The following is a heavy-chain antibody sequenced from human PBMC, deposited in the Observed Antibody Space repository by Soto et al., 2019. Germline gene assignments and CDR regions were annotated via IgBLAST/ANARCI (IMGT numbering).Heavy chain of an antibody. CDR1: RGAFGDYW. CDR3: ARDVRQNWFDS. J-gene: IGHJ5*01. Sequence: EVQLVESGGGLVQPGGSLRLSCEASRGAFGDYWMHWVRQAPGKGLVWVSRINRDANDIIYADSVKGRFTASRDNAKTMVFLQMNSLRVEDTAVYYCARDVRQNWFDSWGQGTLVTVSS. CDR2: INRDANDI. D-gene: IGHD3-10*02. V-gene: IGHV3-74*01.